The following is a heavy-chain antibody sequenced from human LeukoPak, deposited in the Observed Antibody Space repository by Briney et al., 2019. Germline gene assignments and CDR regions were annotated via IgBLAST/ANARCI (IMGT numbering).Heavy chain of an antibody. Sequence: GGSLRLSCAACGFTFSSYSMNWVRQAPGKGLEWVSSISSSSSYIYYADSVKGRFTISRDNAKNSLYLQMNSLRAEDTAVYYCARDFGYLDAFDIWGQGTMVTVSS. CDR3: ARDFGYLDAFDI. V-gene: IGHV3-21*01. D-gene: IGHD3-10*01. CDR1: GFTFSSYS. J-gene: IGHJ3*02. CDR2: ISSSSSYI.